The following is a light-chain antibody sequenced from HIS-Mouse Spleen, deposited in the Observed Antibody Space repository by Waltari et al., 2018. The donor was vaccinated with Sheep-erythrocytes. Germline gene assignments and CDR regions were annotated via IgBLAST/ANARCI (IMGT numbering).Light chain of an antibody. Sequence: QYALTQPRSVSGSPGQSVPISCTGTSSDVGGYNHVSWYQQHPGKAPKLMIYDVSKRPSGVPDRFSGSKSGNTASLTISGLQAEDEADYYCCSYAGSYNHVFATGTKVTVL. J-gene: IGLJ1*01. CDR2: DVS. CDR3: CSYAGSYNHV. V-gene: IGLV2-11*01. CDR1: SSDVGGYNH.